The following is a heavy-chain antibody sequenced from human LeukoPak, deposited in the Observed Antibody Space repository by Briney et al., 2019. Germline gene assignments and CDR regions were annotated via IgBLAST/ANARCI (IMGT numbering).Heavy chain of an antibody. CDR2: INRGGGTA. V-gene: IGHV3-48*03. D-gene: IGHD4-17*01. CDR3: ARGSGDVIDY. CDR1: GFILSNYE. Sequence: GGSLRLSCAASGFILSNYEMNWVRQAPGKGLEWVSYINRGGGTAYYVDSVRGRFTISRDNNKNALYLQMNSLRAEDTAVYYCARGSGDVIDYWGQGTLVTVSS. J-gene: IGHJ4*02.